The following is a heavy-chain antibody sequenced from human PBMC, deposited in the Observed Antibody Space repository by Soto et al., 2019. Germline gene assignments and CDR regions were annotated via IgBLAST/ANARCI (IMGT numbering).Heavy chain of an antibody. CDR1: GCTFTSYY. Sequence: ASVKVSCKASGCTFTSYYMHWVRQAPGQGLEWMGIINPSGGSTSYAQKFQGRVTMTRDTSTSTVYMELSSLRSEDTAVYYCARVEGITIFGVVNPLDVWGQGTTVTVSS. D-gene: IGHD3-3*01. CDR2: INPSGGST. CDR3: ARVEGITIFGVVNPLDV. J-gene: IGHJ6*02. V-gene: IGHV1-46*01.